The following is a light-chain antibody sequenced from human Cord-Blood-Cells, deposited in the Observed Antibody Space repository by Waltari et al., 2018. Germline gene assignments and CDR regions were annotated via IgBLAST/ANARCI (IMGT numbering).Light chain of an antibody. CDR2: EGR. CDR3: CSYAGSSTYWV. V-gene: IGLV2-23*01. Sequence: QSALTQPASVSGSPGPSITISCTGTSSDVGSYNLVSWYQQHPGKAPKLMIYEGRKPPLGVSNRFPGPQACNTASLTNPGPQGEDEADYYCCSYAGSSTYWVFGGGTKLTVL. J-gene: IGLJ3*02. CDR1: SSDVGSYNL.